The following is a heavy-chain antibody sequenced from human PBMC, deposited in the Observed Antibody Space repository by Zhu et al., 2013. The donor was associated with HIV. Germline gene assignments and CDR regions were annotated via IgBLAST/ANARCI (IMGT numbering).Heavy chain of an antibody. CDR2: INHSGST. CDR3: ARDTITIFGVVIGRFDP. D-gene: IGHD3-3*01. V-gene: IGHV4-34*01. CDR1: GGSFSGYY. J-gene: IGHJ5*02. Sequence: QVQLQQWGAGLLKPSETLSLTCAVYGGSFSGYYWSWIRQPPGKGLEWIGEINHSGSTNYNPSLKSRVTISVDTSKNQFSLKLNSVTAADTAVYYCARDTITIFGVVIGRFDPRGQGTLVTVSS.